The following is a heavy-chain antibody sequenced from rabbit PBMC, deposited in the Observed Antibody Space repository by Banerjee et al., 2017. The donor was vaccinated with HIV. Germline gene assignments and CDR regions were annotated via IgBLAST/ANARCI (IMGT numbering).Heavy chain of an antibody. Sequence: QEQLEESGGDLVQPEGSLTLTCTASGFSFSSSYWICWVRQAPGKGLEWIACIYTISGSTDYASWVNGRFTISKASSTTVTLQMTSLTAADTATYFCARDTTYTGGSVAYALNLWGQGTLVTVS. D-gene: IGHD1-1*01. CDR1: GFSFSSSYW. CDR3: ARDTTYTGGSVAYALNL. J-gene: IGHJ4*01. CDR2: IYTISGST. V-gene: IGHV1S45*01.